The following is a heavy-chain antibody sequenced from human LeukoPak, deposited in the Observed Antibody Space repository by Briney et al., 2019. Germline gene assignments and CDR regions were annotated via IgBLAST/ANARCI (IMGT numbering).Heavy chain of an antibody. CDR3: ASNYYGSGSYYFSVDV. CDR2: IYTSGST. J-gene: IGHJ6*04. Sequence: PSETLSLTCTVSGGSISSGSYYWSWIRQPAGKGLEWIGRIYTSGSTNYNPSLKSRVTISVDTSKNQFSLKLSSVTAADTAVYYCASNYYGSGSYYFSVDVWGKGTTVTISS. CDR1: GGSISSGSYY. D-gene: IGHD3-10*01. V-gene: IGHV4-61*02.